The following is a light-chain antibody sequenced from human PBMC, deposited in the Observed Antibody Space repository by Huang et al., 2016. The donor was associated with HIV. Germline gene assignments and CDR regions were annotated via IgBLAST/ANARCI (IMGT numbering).Light chain of an antibody. CDR2: AAS. J-gene: IGKJ1*01. V-gene: IGKV1-39*01. CDR1: QSISSY. CDR3: QQSYSTPSTWT. Sequence: DIQMTQSPSSLSASVGDRVTITCRASQSISSYLTWYQQKPGKPPNLLIYAASSVQSGVPSRFSGSGSGTDFTLTISSMQPEDFATYYCQQSYSTPSTWTFGQGTKVEIK.